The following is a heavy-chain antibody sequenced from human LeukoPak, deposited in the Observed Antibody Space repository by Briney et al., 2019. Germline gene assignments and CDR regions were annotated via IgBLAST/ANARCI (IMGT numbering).Heavy chain of an antibody. D-gene: IGHD6-13*01. J-gene: IGHJ4*02. CDR1: GFTFSSYW. CDR3: ARGPYSSSPSEMVDY. CDR2: INSDGSST. Sequence: GGSLRLSCAASGFTFSSYWMHWVRQAPGKGLVWVSRINSDGSSTTYADSVKGRFTISRDNAKNTLYLQMNSLRVEDTAVYYCARGPYSSSPSEMVDYWGQGTLVTVSS. V-gene: IGHV3-74*01.